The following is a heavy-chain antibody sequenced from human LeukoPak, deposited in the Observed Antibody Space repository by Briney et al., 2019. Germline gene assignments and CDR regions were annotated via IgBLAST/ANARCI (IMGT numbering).Heavy chain of an antibody. CDR3: ARDIRGATVSWYYGMDV. CDR1: GYTFTSYD. D-gene: IGHD1-26*01. CDR2: ISAYNGNT. V-gene: IGHV1-18*01. J-gene: IGHJ6*02. Sequence: ASVKVSCKASGYTFTSYDINWVRQATGQGLEWMGWISAYNGNTNYAQNLQGRVTMTTDTSTSTAYMELRSLRSDDTALYYCARDIRGATVSWYYGMDVWGQGTTVTVSS.